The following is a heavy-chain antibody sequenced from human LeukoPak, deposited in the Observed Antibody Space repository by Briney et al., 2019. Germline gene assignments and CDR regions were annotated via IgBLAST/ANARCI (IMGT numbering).Heavy chain of an antibody. CDR2: ISNSVGTT. Sequence: GGSLRLSCAASGFTFSNYAMSWVRQAPGKGLEWVSTISNSVGTTYYADSVKGRFTISRDNAKSSVFLQMNSLRAEDTAVYYCARVGGHCTSTSCPPPDYWGQGTLVTVSS. J-gene: IGHJ4*02. CDR1: GFTFSNYA. V-gene: IGHV3-23*01. D-gene: IGHD2-2*01. CDR3: ARVGGHCTSTSCPPPDY.